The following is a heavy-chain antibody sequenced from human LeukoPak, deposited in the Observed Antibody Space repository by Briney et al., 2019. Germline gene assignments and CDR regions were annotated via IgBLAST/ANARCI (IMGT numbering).Heavy chain of an antibody. D-gene: IGHD3-3*01. J-gene: IGHJ4*02. CDR3: ARRDYDDWSGSDC. Sequence: GESLKISCKGSGYRFTNYWIGWVRQMPGKGLEWMGIIYPDDSDTRYNPSFQGQVTISADKSISTAYLQWSSLKASDTAMYYCARRDYDDWSGSDCWGQGTLVTVSS. CDR1: GYRFTNYW. V-gene: IGHV5-51*01. CDR2: IYPDDSDT.